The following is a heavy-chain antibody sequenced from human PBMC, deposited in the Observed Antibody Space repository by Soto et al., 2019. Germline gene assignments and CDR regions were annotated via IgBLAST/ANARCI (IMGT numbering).Heavy chain of an antibody. CDR1: GFTFSSYG. J-gene: IGHJ6*02. V-gene: IGHV3-33*01. CDR3: ASGHFDWLSEGSYYGMDV. D-gene: IGHD3-9*01. Sequence: PGGSLRLSCAASGFTFSSYGMHWVRQAPGKGLEWVAVIWYDGSNKYYADSVKGRFTISRDNSKNTLYLQMNSLRAEDTAVYYCASGHFDWLSEGSYYGMDVWGQGTTVTVSS. CDR2: IWYDGSNK.